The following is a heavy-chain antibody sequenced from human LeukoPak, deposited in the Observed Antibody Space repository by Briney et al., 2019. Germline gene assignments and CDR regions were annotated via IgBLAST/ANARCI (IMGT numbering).Heavy chain of an antibody. Sequence: PGGALRLSCVAPRYTFSTHWIYGVRQAPGRELVWVSRIFVDGSMTSYADSVLGRFTISRDNAEDTLFLQMTSLRVEDTALYFCASLLTPYHGSGGGGMDVWGQGTTLPVSS. D-gene: IGHD3-10*01. V-gene: IGHV3-74*01. CDR2: IFVDGSMT. CDR3: ASLLTPYHGSGGGGMDV. CDR1: RYTFSTHW. J-gene: IGHJ6*02.